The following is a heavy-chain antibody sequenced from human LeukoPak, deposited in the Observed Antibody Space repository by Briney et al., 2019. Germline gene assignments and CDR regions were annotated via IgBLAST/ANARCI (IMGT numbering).Heavy chain of an antibody. CDR2: IYYSGST. V-gene: IGHV4-59*01. J-gene: IGHJ6*02. Sequence: SETLSLTCAVSGGSMSSYYWSWIRQPPGKGLEWIGYIYYSGSTNYNPSLKSRVALSVDASKNQFSLKLSSVTAADTAVYYCVRSGSYYDGMDVWGQGATVTVSS. CDR3: VRSGSYYDGMDV. D-gene: IGHD1-26*01. CDR1: GGSMSSYY.